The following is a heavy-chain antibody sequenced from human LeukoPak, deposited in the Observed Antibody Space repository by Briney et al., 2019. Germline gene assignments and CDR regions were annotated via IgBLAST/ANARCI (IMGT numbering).Heavy chain of an antibody. CDR2: ISAYNGNT. Sequence: ASVKVSCKASGGAFSSYAISWVRQAPGQGLEWMGWISAYNGNTNYAQKLQGRVTMTTDTSTSTAYMELRSLRSDDTAVYYCARAMSVNDARYWGQGTLVTVSS. V-gene: IGHV1-18*01. D-gene: IGHD1-1*01. CDR3: ARAMSVNDARY. CDR1: GGAFSSYA. J-gene: IGHJ4*02.